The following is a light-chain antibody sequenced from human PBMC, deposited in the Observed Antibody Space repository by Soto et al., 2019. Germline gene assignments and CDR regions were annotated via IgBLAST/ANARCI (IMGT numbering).Light chain of an antibody. V-gene: IGLV2-14*01. Sequence: QSALTQPASVSGSPGQSITISCTGTSSDVGGYNSVSWYQQHPGKAPKLVIYEVTNRPSGISNRFSGSKSGNTASLTISGHQAEDEADYYCCSYTSSSTRVFGTGTKVTVL. J-gene: IGLJ1*01. CDR3: CSYTSSSTRV. CDR1: SSDVGGYNS. CDR2: EVT.